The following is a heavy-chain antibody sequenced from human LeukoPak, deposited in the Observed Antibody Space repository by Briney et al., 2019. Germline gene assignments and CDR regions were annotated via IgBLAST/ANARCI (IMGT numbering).Heavy chain of an antibody. CDR3: TTGARTYYYGSGSYPHMDV. J-gene: IGHJ6*03. Sequence: GGSLRLSCAASGFTFSNAWMSWVRQAPGKGLEWVGRIKSKTDGGTTDYAAPVKGRFTISRDDSKNTLYLQMNSLKTEDTAVYYCTTGARTYYYGSGSYPHMDVWGKGTTVTVSS. CDR2: IKSKTDGGTT. V-gene: IGHV3-15*01. CDR1: GFTFSNAW. D-gene: IGHD3-10*01.